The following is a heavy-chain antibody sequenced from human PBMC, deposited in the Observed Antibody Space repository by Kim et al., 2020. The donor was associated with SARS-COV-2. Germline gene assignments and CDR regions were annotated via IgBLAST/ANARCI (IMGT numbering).Heavy chain of an antibody. CDR1: GGSISSGGYY. V-gene: IGHV4-31*03. CDR2: IYYSGST. J-gene: IGHJ6*02. D-gene: IGHD3-22*01. Sequence: SETLSLTCTVSGGSISSGGYYWSWIRQHPGKGLEWIGYIYYSGSTYYNPSLKSRVTISVDTSKNQFSLKLSSVTAADTAVYYCARDGGGYYYGSSGYYNYGMDVWGQGTTVTVSS. CDR3: ARDGGGYYYGSSGYYNYGMDV.